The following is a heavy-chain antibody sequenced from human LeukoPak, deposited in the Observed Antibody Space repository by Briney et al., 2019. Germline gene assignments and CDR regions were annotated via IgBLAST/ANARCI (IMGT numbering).Heavy chain of an antibody. CDR1: GYSFTSYW. CDR3: ARFGYNSGYCPYFDY. D-gene: IGHD3-22*01. CDR2: IYPGDSDT. Sequence: GESLKISCKGSGYSFTSYWIGWVRQMPGKGLEWMGIIYPGDSDTRYSPSFQGQVTISADKSISTAYLQWSSLKASDTAMYYCARFGYNSGYCPYFDYWGQGTLVTVSS. V-gene: IGHV5-51*01. J-gene: IGHJ4*02.